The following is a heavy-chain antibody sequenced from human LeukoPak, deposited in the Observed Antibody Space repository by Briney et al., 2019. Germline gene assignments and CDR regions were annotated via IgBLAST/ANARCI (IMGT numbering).Heavy chain of an antibody. CDR1: GFTFSDYS. CDR2: ISTSSSAI. V-gene: IGHV3-48*01. J-gene: IGHJ6*03. D-gene: IGHD2-2*02. CDR3: ARREYPLYYYMDV. Sequence: GGSLRLSCAASGFTFSDYSINWVRQAPGKGLEWLSYISTSSSAIYYADSLKGRFIISRDNAKNSLYLQMDSLRTEDTAVYYCARREYPLYYYMDVWGKGTTVTVSS.